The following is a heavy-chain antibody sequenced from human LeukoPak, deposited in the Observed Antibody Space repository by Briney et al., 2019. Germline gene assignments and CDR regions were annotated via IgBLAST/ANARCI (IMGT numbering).Heavy chain of an antibody. CDR1: EFSVGSNY. D-gene: IGHD6-13*01. V-gene: IGHV3-30*02. J-gene: IGHJ6*03. Sequence: GGSLRLSCAASEFSVGSNYMTWVRQAPGKGLEWVAFIRYDGSNKYYADSVKGRFTVSRDNSKNTLYLQMNSLRAEDTSVYYCAKDRGQQLVYHTYYYMDVWGKGTTVTISS. CDR3: AKDRGQQLVYHTYYYMDV. CDR2: IRYDGSNK.